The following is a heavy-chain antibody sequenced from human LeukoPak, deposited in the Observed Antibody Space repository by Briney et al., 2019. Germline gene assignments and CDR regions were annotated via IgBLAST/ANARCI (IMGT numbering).Heavy chain of an antibody. D-gene: IGHD2-21*02. V-gene: IGHV2-5*02. CDR2: IYWDDDK. CDR1: GFSLSTSGVG. Sequence: SGPTLVKPTQTLTLTCTLSGFSLSTSGVGVGWIRQPPGKALEWLALIYWDDDKRYSPSLKSRLTITKDTSKNQVVLTMTNMDPVDTATYYCAQIVVVTAIPVSYFQHWGQGTLVTVSS. CDR3: AQIVVVTAIPVSYFQH. J-gene: IGHJ1*01.